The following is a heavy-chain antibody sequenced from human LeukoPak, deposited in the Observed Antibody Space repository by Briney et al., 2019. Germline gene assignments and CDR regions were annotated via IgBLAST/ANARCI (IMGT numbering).Heavy chain of an antibody. CDR3: ARGQWVADFDY. J-gene: IGHJ4*02. Sequence: PSQTLSLTCTVSGGSISSGGYYWSWIRQPPGKGLEWIGYIYYSGSTYYNPSLKSRVTISVDTSKNQFSLKLSSVTAADTAVYYCARGQWVADFDYWGQGTLVTVSS. CDR1: GGSISSGGYY. D-gene: IGHD6-19*01. CDR2: IYYSGST. V-gene: IGHV4-30-4*08.